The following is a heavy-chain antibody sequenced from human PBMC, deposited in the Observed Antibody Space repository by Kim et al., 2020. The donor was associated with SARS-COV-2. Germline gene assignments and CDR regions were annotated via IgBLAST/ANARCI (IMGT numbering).Heavy chain of an antibody. CDR3: AKLGAPEVGVLFAY. Sequence: ASVKVSCKASGYTFTSYTMNWVRQAPGQGLEWLGWINTNTGNPTYAQGFTGRVVFSLDTSVTTSFLQINSLKAEDTAVYYCAKLGAPEVGVLFAYWGQGSLVTVSS. CDR2: INTNTGNP. D-gene: IGHD2-8*01. CDR1: GYTFTSYT. J-gene: IGHJ4*02. V-gene: IGHV7-4-1*02.